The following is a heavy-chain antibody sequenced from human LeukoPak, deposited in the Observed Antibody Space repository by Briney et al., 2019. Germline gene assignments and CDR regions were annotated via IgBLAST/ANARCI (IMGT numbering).Heavy chain of an antibody. CDR2: INHSGST. J-gene: IGHJ1*01. V-gene: IGHV4-34*01. CDR3: ASEGTEQQLLRGYFQH. CDR1: GGSFSGYY. Sequence: SETLSLTCAVYGGSFSGYYWSWIRQPPGKGLEWIGEINHSGSTNYNPSLKSRVTISVDTSKNQFSLKLSSVTAADTAVYYCASEGTEQQLLRGYFQHWGQGTLVTVSS. D-gene: IGHD6-13*01.